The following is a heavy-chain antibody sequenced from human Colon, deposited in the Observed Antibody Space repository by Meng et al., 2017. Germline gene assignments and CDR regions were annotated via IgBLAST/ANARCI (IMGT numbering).Heavy chain of an antibody. CDR3: ARDWGDVRGGFDF. D-gene: IGHD3-10*02. J-gene: IGHJ4*02. CDR1: WDSVSSNSAA. CDR2: TYYRSKYYN. V-gene: IGHV6-1*01. Sequence: QVELQQAGPGLGKPSQTLSLTCAISWDSVSSNSAAWNWIRQSPSRGLEWLGRTYYRSKYYNDYALSVKSRITINPDTSKNQFSLQLNSVTPEDTAIYYCARDWGDVRGGFDFWGQGTLVTVSS.